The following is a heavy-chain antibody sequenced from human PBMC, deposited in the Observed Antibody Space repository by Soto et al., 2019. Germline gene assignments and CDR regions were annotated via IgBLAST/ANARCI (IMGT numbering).Heavy chain of an antibody. CDR2: ISSSGSTI. Sequence: GGSLRLSCAASGFTFSDYYMSWIRQAPGKGLEWVSYISSSGSTIYYADSVKGRFTISRDNARNSLYLQMNSLRAEDTAVYYCARPEYSSSSVGIDAFDIWGQGTMVTV. CDR3: ARPEYSSSSVGIDAFDI. CDR1: GFTFSDYY. D-gene: IGHD6-6*01. J-gene: IGHJ3*02. V-gene: IGHV3-11*01.